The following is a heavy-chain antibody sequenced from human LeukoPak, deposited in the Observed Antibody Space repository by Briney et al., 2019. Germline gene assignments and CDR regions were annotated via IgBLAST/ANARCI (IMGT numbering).Heavy chain of an antibody. J-gene: IGHJ5*02. CDR1: GYSFTSYW. Sequence: GESLKISSKGSGYSFTSYWIACVRQIPGQPLKWLGIICPGDSDTRYSPSSPGQVTISADKSISTAYLQWSSLKASDTAMYYCARQGGFGEFDPWGQGTLVTVSS. CDR3: ARQGGFGEFDP. D-gene: IGHD3-10*01. V-gene: IGHV5-51*01. CDR2: ICPGDSDT.